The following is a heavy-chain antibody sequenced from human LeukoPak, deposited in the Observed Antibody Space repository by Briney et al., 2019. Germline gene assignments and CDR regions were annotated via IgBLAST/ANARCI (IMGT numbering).Heavy chain of an antibody. CDR3: ARGFPGAPTDY. V-gene: IGHV3-23*01. CDR2: IGRGGGAT. CDR1: GFTFSSYA. Sequence: GGSLRLSCAASGFTFSSYAMSWVRQSPGKGLEWVSVIGRGGGATYYADSVKGRFTISRDNSKNTLYLQMNSLRAEDTAVYYCARGFPGAPTDYWGQGTLVTVSS. D-gene: IGHD3-10*01. J-gene: IGHJ4*02.